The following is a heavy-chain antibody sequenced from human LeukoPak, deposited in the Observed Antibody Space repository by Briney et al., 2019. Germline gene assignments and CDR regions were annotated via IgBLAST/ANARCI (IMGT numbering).Heavy chain of an antibody. CDR2: IYYSGST. Sequence: ASETLSLTCTVSGGSISSSSYYWGWIRQPPGKGLEWIGSIYYSGSTYYNPSLKSRVTISVDTSKNQFSLKLSSVTAADTAVYYCARHAFDWLPYYFGYWGQGTLVTVSS. CDR3: ARHAFDWLPYYFGY. CDR1: GGSISSSSYY. J-gene: IGHJ4*02. D-gene: IGHD3-9*01. V-gene: IGHV4-39*01.